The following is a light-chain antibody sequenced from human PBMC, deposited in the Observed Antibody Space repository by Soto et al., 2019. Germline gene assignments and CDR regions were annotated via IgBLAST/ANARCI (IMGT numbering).Light chain of an antibody. CDR3: QSYDSSLSAFYV. CDR1: SSNIGAGYD. Sequence: QPVLTQPPSVSGAPGQRVTISCTGSSSNIGAGYDVHWYQQLPGTAPKLLIYGNSNRPSGVPDRFSGSKSGTSASLAVTGLQAEDEADYYCQSYDSSLSAFYVFGTGTKLTVL. CDR2: GNS. J-gene: IGLJ1*01. V-gene: IGLV1-40*01.